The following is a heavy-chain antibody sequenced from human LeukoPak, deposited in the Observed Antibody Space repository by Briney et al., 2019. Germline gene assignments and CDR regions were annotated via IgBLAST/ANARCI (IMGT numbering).Heavy chain of an antibody. V-gene: IGHV3-53*01. D-gene: IGHD6-13*01. CDR1: GFTVSSNY. CDR3: ARRGQQLAFDY. J-gene: IGHJ4*02. CDR2: IYSGGST. Sequence: GGSLRLSCAASGFTVSSNYMSWVRQAPGKGLEWVSVIYSGGSTYYADSVKGRFTISRDNAKNSLYLQMNSLRAEDTAVYYCARRGQQLAFDYWGQGTLVTVSS.